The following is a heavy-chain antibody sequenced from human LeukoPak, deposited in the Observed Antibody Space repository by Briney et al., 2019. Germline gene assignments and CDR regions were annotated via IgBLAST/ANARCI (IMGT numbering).Heavy chain of an antibody. CDR3: ASSRYYYDSSGYYRAYYYYGMDV. CDR1: GGSFSGYY. J-gene: IGHJ6*02. D-gene: IGHD3-22*01. Sequence: SETLSLTCAVYGGSFSGYYWSWIRQPPGKGLEWIGEINHSGSTNYNPSLKSRVTISVDTSKNQFSLKLSSVTAADTAVYYCASSRYYYDSSGYYRAYYYYGMDVWGQGTTVTVSS. CDR2: INHSGST. V-gene: IGHV4-34*01.